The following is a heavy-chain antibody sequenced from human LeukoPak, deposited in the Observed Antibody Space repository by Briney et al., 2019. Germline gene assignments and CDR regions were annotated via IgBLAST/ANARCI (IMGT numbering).Heavy chain of an antibody. CDR2: ISGNSRTI. V-gene: IGHV3-11*04. CDR3: ARRYYSDSSGYLY. D-gene: IGHD3-22*01. Sequence: PGGSLRLSCAASGFTFSDYYMSWIRQAPGRGLEWVSYISGNSRTIYYADSVKGRFTISRDNAKNSLYLQMNSLRAEDTAVYYCARRYYSDSSGYLYWGQGTLVTVS. CDR1: GFTFSDYY. J-gene: IGHJ4*02.